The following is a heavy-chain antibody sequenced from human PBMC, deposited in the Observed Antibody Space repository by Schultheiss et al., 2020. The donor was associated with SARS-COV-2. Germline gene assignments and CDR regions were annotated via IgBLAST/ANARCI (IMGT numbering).Heavy chain of an antibody. V-gene: IGHV1-69*13. CDR1: GGTFSSYA. Sequence: SVKVSCKVSGGTFSSYAISWVRQAPGQGLEWMGGIIPIFSTANYAPKFQGTVTITADESTSTAYMELRSLRSDDTAVYYCARPLGGNYYAPFDYWGQGTVVTVSS. D-gene: IGHD1-26*01. CDR2: IIPIFSTA. CDR3: ARPLGGNYYAPFDY. J-gene: IGHJ4*02.